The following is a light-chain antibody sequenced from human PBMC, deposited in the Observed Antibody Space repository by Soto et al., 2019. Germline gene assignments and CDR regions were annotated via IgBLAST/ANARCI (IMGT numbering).Light chain of an antibody. CDR3: SSYTGGSTVV. J-gene: IGLJ2*01. CDR1: SSDIGDYNY. Sequence: QSVLTQPASVSGSPGQSIAISCTGTSSDIGDYNYVSWYQQHPGKAPKLMIFDVSNRPSGVSNRFSGSMSGNTASLTISGLQPEYEADYYCSSYTGGSTVVFGGGTKVTVL. V-gene: IGLV2-14*01. CDR2: DVS.